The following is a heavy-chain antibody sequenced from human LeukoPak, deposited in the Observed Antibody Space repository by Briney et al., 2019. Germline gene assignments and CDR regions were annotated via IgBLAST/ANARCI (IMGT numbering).Heavy chain of an antibody. D-gene: IGHD2-21*01. CDR2: IYYSGST. CDR1: GGSISSSSYY. Sequence: SETLSLTCTVSGGSISSSSYYWGWIRQPPGKGLEWIGSIYYSGSTYYNPSLKSRVTISVDMSKNQFSLKLSSVTAADTAVYYCARGVVIAPQTFDYWGQGTLVTVSS. V-gene: IGHV4-39*07. J-gene: IGHJ4*02. CDR3: ARGVVIAPQTFDY.